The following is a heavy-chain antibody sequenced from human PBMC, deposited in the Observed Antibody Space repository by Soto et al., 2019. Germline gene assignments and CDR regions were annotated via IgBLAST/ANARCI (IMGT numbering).Heavy chain of an antibody. CDR3: AREVSGGVDVFDY. CDR1: GFTFSTYA. V-gene: IGHV1-3*01. J-gene: IGHJ4*02. D-gene: IGHD3-10*01. Sequence: QVQLVQSGAEVKKPGASVKVSCEASGFTFSTYAIHWVRQAPGQRLEWMGWINGGNGDTEYSQKFQGRVTITRDTPASTAYMELSSLRSEDTAVYYCAREVSGGVDVFDYWGQGTLVTVSS. CDR2: INGGNGDT.